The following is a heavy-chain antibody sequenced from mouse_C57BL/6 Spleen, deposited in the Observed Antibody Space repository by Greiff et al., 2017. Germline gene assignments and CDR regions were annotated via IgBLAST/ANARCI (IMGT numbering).Heavy chain of an antibody. CDR3: ARHEEKVPYDYGSMDY. CDR2: FYPGSGSI. CDR1: GYTFTEYT. V-gene: IGHV1-62-2*01. J-gene: IGHJ4*01. D-gene: IGHD2-4*01. Sequence: VKLVESGAELVKPGASVKLSCKASGYTFTEYTIHWVKQRSGQGLEWIGWFYPGSGSIKYNEKFKDKATLTADKSSSTVYMELSRLTSEDSAVYFCARHEEKVPYDYGSMDYWGQGTSVTVSS.